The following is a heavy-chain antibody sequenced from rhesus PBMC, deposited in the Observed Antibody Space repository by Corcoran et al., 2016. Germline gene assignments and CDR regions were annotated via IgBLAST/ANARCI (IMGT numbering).Heavy chain of an antibody. Sequence: QVKLQQWGEGLVKLSETLSPTCAVYGGSTSGYHWSGTSKPAGKRLEGIGNVDGNSASTNDNPSLKNRVNISKDTSKNQVSLKLSSVTAADTAVYYCARALNWNYYRYWGQGVLVTVSS. CDR1: GGSTSGYH. CDR3: ARALNWNYYRY. CDR2: VDGNSAST. V-gene: IGHV4-73*01. D-gene: IGHD1-26*01. J-gene: IGHJ4*01.